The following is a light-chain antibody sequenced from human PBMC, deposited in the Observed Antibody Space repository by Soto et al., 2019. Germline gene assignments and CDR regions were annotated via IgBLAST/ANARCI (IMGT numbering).Light chain of an antibody. CDR3: NSYTTSTTLV. CDR1: SSDVGGYDH. Sequence: QSALTQPASVSGSLGQSITISCTGGSSDVGGYDHVSWYQQHPGKAPKVVIYEVSHRPSGVSNRFSGSKSGYTASLTISGLLAEDEADYYCNSYTTSTTLVFGGGTKLTVL. CDR2: EVS. V-gene: IGLV2-14*01. J-gene: IGLJ2*01.